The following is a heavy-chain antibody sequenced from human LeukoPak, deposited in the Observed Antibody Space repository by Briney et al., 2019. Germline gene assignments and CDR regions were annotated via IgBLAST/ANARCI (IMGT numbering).Heavy chain of an antibody. CDR1: GYSISSGYY. CDR3: ARDSGYYLFDL. D-gene: IGHD5-12*01. J-gene: IGHJ4*02. Sequence: SETLSLTCTVSGYSISSGYYWGWIRQPPGKGLEWIGSIYHSGSTYYNPSLKSRLTISVDTSKNQFSVRLSSVTAADTAVYYCARDSGYYLFDLWGQGSLVTVSP. CDR2: IYHSGST. V-gene: IGHV4-38-2*02.